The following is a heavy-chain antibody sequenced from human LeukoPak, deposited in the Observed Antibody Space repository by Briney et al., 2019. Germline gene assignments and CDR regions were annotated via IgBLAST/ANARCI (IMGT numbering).Heavy chain of an antibody. J-gene: IGHJ4*02. CDR2: IYYSGST. Sequence: SETLSLTCTVSGGSISTYYWSWIRQPPGKGLEWIGYIYYSGSTNYNPSLKSRVTISVDTSKNQFSLKLSSVTAADTAVYYCARARWGYQIDYWGQGTLVTVSS. CDR1: GGSISTYY. V-gene: IGHV4-59*01. CDR3: ARARWGYQIDY. D-gene: IGHD2-2*01.